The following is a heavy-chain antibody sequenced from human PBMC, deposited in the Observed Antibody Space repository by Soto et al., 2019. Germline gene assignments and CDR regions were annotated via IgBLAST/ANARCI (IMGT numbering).Heavy chain of an antibody. CDR3: ARTSWFGELSFDY. CDR2: ILNSGRA. CDR1: GGSISSGDNY. J-gene: IGHJ4*02. D-gene: IGHD3-10*01. Sequence: LSLTCSVSGGSISSGDNYWSWIRQPPGKGLECIGYILNSGRAHYTPSLRSRLAISVDTSRNQFSLKLSSVTAADTAVYYCARTSWFGELSFDYWGLGTLVTVSS. V-gene: IGHV4-30-4*01.